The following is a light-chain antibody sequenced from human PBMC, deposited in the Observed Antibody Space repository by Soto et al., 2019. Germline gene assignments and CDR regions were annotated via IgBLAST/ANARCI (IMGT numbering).Light chain of an antibody. V-gene: IGKV3-15*01. CDR2: GAS. CDR3: QHYNNWPRWT. CDR1: QSVNSN. Sequence: EIVMTQSPATLSVSPGERATLSCRASQSVNSNLAWYQQKPGQAPRLLIYGASTRATDIPARFSGSGSGTEFTLTISSLQSEDFAVYYCQHYNNWPRWTFGQGTKVEIK. J-gene: IGKJ1*01.